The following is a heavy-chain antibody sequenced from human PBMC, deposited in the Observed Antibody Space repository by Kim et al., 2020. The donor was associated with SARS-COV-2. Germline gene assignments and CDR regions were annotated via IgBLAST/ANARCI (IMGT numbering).Heavy chain of an antibody. CDR1: GGSFSGYY. CDR3: AKDLLYGSGSYYSFGAFYI. Sequence: SETLSLTCAVYGGSFSGYYWSWIRQPPGKGLEWIGEIYHSGNTNYNPSLKSRVTISVDTSKNQFSLKLSSVTAADTAVYYCAKDLLYGSGSYYSFGAFYICGQGTIVTVSS. D-gene: IGHD3-10*01. CDR2: IYHSGNT. J-gene: IGHJ3*02. V-gene: IGHV4-34*01.